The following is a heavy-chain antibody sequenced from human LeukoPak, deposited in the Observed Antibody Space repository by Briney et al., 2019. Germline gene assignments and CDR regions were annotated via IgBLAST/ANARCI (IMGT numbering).Heavy chain of an antibody. CDR1: GGSISSSGYF. Sequence: KPSETLSLTCAVSGGSISSSGYFWGWIRQSPGNGLEWIGSLSFGGSTYYNPSLKSRVTISGDTAKNHVSLKLISVSAADTAVYYCARVGLTSDYWGQGTLVTVSS. D-gene: IGHD3-9*01. J-gene: IGHJ4*02. CDR3: ARVGLTSDY. V-gene: IGHV4-39*02. CDR2: LSFGGST.